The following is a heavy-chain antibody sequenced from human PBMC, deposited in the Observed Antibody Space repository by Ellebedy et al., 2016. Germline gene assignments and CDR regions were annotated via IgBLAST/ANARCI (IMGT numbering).Heavy chain of an antibody. CDR3: AAAIYYDILTGYFSDDY. CDR1: GGTFSTYG. J-gene: IGHJ4*02. D-gene: IGHD3-9*01. Sequence: ASVKVSCKASGGTFSTYGISWVRQAPGQGLEWMGGIIPILGIANYAQRFQGRVTITADKSTSTAYMELSSLRSEDTAVYYCAAAIYYDILTGYFSDDYWGQGTLVTVSS. CDR2: IIPILGIA. V-gene: IGHV1-69*10.